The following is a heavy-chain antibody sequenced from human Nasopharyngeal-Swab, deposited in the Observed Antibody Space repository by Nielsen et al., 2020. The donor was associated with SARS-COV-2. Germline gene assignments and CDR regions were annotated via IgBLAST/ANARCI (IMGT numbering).Heavy chain of an antibody. D-gene: IGHD4-11*01. CDR2: IKQDGTEK. V-gene: IGHV3-7*03. CDR1: GFTFSSYW. CDR3: TKGRADYSNPSFDN. Sequence: GGSLRLSCAASGFTFSSYWMSWVRQAPGKGLEWVANIKQDGTEKYFVDSVKGRFTISTDNAKNSLYLQMNSLTTDDTALYYCTKGRADYSNPSFDNWGQGTLVTVSS. J-gene: IGHJ4*02.